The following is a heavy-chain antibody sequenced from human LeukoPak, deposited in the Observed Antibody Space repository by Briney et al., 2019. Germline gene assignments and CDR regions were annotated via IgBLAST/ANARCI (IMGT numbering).Heavy chain of an antibody. CDR1: GGTFSSYT. J-gene: IGHJ4*02. V-gene: IGHV1-69*02. CDR2: IIPIPGIA. CDR3: ASTAGVVTATTNRYFDY. D-gene: IGHD2-21*02. Sequence: SVKVSCKASGGTFSSYTISWVRQAPGQGHEWKGRIIPIPGIANYAQKFQGRVTIHADNSTSSAYMELSSLRSEDTAVYYCASTAGVVTATTNRYFDYWGQGTLVTVSS.